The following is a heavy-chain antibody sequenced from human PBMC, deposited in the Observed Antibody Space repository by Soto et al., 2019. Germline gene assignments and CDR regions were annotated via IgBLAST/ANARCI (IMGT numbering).Heavy chain of an antibody. CDR3: ARGRYCTNGVCYIYYYYYMDV. CDR2: MNPNSGNT. J-gene: IGHJ6*03. V-gene: IGHV1-8*01. CDR1: GYTFTSYD. Sequence: ASVKVSCKAAGYTFTSYDSNWVRQATGQGLEWMGWMNPNSGNTGYAQKFQGRVTMTRNTSISTAYMELSSLRSEDTAVYYCARGRYCTNGVCYIYYYYYMDVWGKGTTVTVSS. D-gene: IGHD2-8*01.